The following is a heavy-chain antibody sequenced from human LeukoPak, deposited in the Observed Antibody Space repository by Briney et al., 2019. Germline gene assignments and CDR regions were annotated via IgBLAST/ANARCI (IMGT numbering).Heavy chain of an antibody. V-gene: IGHV3-21*01. J-gene: IGHJ4*02. CDR3: ASASYCSSTSCYLDY. Sequence: GGSLRLSCAASGFIFSSYSMNWVRQAPGKGLEWVSSISSSSSYIYYADSVKGRFTISRDNAKNSLYLQMNSLRAEDTAVYYCASASYCSSTSCYLDYWGQGTLVTVSS. D-gene: IGHD2-2*01. CDR1: GFIFSSYS. CDR2: ISSSSSYI.